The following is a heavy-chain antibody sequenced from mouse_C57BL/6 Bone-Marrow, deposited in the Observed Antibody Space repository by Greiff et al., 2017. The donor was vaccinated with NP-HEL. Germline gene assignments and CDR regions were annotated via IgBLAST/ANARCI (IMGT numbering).Heavy chain of an antibody. CDR1: GYAFTNYL. CDR3: ERRIYGNYAWCAY. CDR2: INPGSGGT. J-gene: IGHJ3*01. Sequence: VQLQQSGAELVRPGTSVKVSCKASGYAFTNYLIEWVKQRPGQGLEWIGVINPGSGGTNYNEKFKGKATLTADKSSSTAYMQLRSLTSEDSAVYLCERRIYGNYAWCAYGGQGTLVTVSA. D-gene: IGHD2-1*01. V-gene: IGHV1-54*01.